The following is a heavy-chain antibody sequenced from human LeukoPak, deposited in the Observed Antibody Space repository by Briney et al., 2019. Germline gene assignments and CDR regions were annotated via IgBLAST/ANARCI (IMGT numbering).Heavy chain of an antibody. D-gene: IGHD3-9*01. CDR3: ARVNKVWGRDILTGYYTPLDYYYYMDV. V-gene: IGHV7-4-1*02. CDR1: GYTFTSYY. Sequence: GASVKVSCKASGYTFTSYYMHWVRQAPGQGLEWMGWINTNTGNPTYAQGFTGRFVFSLDTSVSTAYLQISSLKAEDTAVYYCARVNKVWGRDILTGYYTPLDYYYYMDVWGKGTTVTISS. J-gene: IGHJ6*03. CDR2: INTNTGNP.